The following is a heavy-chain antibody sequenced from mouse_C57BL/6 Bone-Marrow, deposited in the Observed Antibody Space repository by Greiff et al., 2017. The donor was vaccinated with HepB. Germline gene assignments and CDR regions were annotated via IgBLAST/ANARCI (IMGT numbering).Heavy chain of an antibody. CDR3: ARHIYDGYSQGAMDY. J-gene: IGHJ4*01. V-gene: IGHV5-12*01. D-gene: IGHD2-3*01. CDR1: GFTFSDYY. Sequence: EVKVVESGGGLVQPGGSLKLSCAASGFTFSDYYMYWVRQTPEKRLEWVAYISNGGGSTYYPDTVKGRFTISRDNAKNTLYLQMSRLKSEDTAMYYCARHIYDGYSQGAMDYWGQGTSVTVSS. CDR2: ISNGGGST.